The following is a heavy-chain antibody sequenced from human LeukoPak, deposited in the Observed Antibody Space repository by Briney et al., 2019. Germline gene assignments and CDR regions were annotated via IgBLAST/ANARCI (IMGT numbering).Heavy chain of an antibody. Sequence: SQTLSLTCAISGDSVSNNNATWNWIRQSPSRGLEWLGRTYYRSKWYTDYAVSVSSRITINPDASKNQFSLQLNSVTPEDTAVYYCASSSLRGSDAFDIWGQGTMVTVSS. CDR3: ASSSLRGSDAFDI. J-gene: IGHJ3*02. V-gene: IGHV6-1*01. CDR1: GDSVSNNNAT. D-gene: IGHD3-16*01. CDR2: TYYRSKWYT.